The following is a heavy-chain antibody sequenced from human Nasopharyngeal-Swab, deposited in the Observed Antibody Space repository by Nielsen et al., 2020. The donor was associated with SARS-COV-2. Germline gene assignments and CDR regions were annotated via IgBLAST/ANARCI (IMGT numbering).Heavy chain of an antibody. J-gene: IGHJ4*02. CDR2: IAHDASNE. V-gene: IGHV3-30*03. D-gene: IGHD4-17*01. CDR1: GFTFSSFG. CDR3: ARDAPAHYGAFY. Sequence: GGSLGLSCAASGFTFSSFGMHWVRQAPGKGLEWVAFIAHDASNEYYGDSVKGRFSISRDSSKSTLYLQMDSLRGEDTAVYYCARDAPAHYGAFYWGRGTLVTVSS.